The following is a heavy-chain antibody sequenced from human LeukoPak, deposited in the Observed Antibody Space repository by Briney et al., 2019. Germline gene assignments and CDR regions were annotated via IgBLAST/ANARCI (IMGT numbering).Heavy chain of an antibody. CDR3: ARGKGLSDAFDI. D-gene: IGHD2-15*01. CDR1: GGSISSGVYY. Sequence: SETLSLTCTVSGGSISSGVYYCSCILQPAGKGLEWIGRIYTSGSTNYNPSLKSRVTISVDTSKNQLSLKLSSVTAADTAIYYCARGKGLSDAFDIWGQGTMVTVSS. J-gene: IGHJ3*02. CDR2: IYTSGST. V-gene: IGHV4-61*02.